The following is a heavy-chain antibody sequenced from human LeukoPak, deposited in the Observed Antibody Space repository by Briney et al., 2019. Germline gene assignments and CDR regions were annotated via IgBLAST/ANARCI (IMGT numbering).Heavy chain of an antibody. V-gene: IGHV4-4*02. CDR2: IYHSGST. CDR3: ARDPRSSGWVFLFDI. D-gene: IGHD6-19*01. CDR1: GGSISSRNW. J-gene: IGHJ3*02. Sequence: SGTLSLTCAVSGGSISSRNWWSWVRQPPGKGLEWIGEIYHSGSTNYNPSLKSRVTISVDKSKNQFSLKLSSVTAADTAVYYCARDPRSSGWVFLFDIWGQGTMVTVSS.